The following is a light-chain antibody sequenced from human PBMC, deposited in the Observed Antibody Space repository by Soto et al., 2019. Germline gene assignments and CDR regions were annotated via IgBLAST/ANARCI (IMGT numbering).Light chain of an antibody. V-gene: IGLV2-14*01. CDR2: DVS. CDR1: SSDVGGYNY. CDR3: SSYTSSSTRV. Sequence: SVLTQPSSVSRSPGQSITITCTGTSSDVGGYNYVSWYQQHPGKAPKLMIYDVSNRPSGVSNRFSGSKSGNTASLTISGLQAEDEADYYCSSYTSSSTRVFGGGTKVTVL. J-gene: IGLJ2*01.